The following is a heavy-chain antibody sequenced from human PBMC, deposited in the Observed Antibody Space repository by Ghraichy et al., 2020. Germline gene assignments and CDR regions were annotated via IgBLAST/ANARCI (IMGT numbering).Heavy chain of an antibody. J-gene: IGHJ4*02. CDR3: ASFAAARLYYFDY. V-gene: IGHV4-39*01. CDR1: GGSISSSSYY. Sequence: SETLSLTCTVSGGSISSSSYYWGWIRQPPGKGLAWIGSIYYSGSTYYNPSLKSRVTISVDTSKNQFSLKLSSVTAADTAVYYCASFAAARLYYFDYWGQGTLVTVSS. D-gene: IGHD6-13*01. CDR2: IYYSGST.